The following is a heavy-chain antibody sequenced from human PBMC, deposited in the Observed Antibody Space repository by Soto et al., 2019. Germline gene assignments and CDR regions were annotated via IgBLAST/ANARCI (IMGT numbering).Heavy chain of an antibody. CDR2: ISYDGSNK. D-gene: IGHD6-13*01. CDR3: AKVRGKSSSYYFDY. Sequence: GGSLRLSCAASGFTFSSYGMHWVRQAPGKGLEWVAVISYDGSNKYYADSVKGRFTISRDNSKNTLYLQMNSLRAEDTAVYYCAKVRGKSSSYYFDYWGQGTLVTVSS. J-gene: IGHJ4*02. V-gene: IGHV3-30*18. CDR1: GFTFSSYG.